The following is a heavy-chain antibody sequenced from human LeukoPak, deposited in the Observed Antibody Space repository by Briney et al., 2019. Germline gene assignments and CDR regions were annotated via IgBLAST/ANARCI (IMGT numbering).Heavy chain of an antibody. CDR2: ISAYNGNT. CDR1: GYTFTSYG. D-gene: IGHD3-3*01. CDR3: ARMHYDFWSPFRGWFDP. J-gene: IGHJ5*02. Sequence: ASVKVSCKASGYTFTSYGISWVRQAPGQGLEWMGWISAYNGNTNYAQKLQGRVTMTTDTSTSTAYMELRSLRSDDTAVYYCARMHYDFWSPFRGWFDPWGQGTLVTVSS. V-gene: IGHV1-18*01.